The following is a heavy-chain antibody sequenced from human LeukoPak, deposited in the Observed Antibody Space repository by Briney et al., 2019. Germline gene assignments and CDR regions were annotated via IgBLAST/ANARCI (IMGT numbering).Heavy chain of an antibody. D-gene: IGHD5-18*01. V-gene: IGHV4-39*01. CDR2: IYYSGST. CDR1: GGSISSSSYY. Sequence: SETLSLTCTVSGGSISSSSYYWGWIRQPPGKGLEWIGSIYYSGSTYYNPSLKSRVTISVDTSKNQFSLKLSSVTAADTAVYYCARHGRNTASHAFVGYWGQGTLVTVSS. CDR3: ARHGRNTASHAFVGY. J-gene: IGHJ4*02.